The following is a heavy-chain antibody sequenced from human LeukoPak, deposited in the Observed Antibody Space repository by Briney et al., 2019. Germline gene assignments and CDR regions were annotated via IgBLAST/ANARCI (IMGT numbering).Heavy chain of an antibody. CDR2: INHSGST. Sequence: SETPSLTCAVYGGSFSGYYWSWIRQPPGKGLEWIGEINHSGSTNYNPSLKSRVTISVDTSRNQFSLKLTSVTAADTAVYYCAKSNGYGLVDIWGQGTMVTVSS. CDR3: AKSNGYGLVDI. CDR1: GGSFSGYY. J-gene: IGHJ3*02. D-gene: IGHD3-10*01. V-gene: IGHV4-34*01.